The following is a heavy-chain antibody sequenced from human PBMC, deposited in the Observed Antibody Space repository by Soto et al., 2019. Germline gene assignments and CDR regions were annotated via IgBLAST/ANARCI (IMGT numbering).Heavy chain of an antibody. V-gene: IGHV3-11*01. J-gene: IGHJ4*02. CDR3: AIQITIFGVVIPTTTYYFDY. CDR1: GFTFSDYY. Sequence: PGGSLRLSCAASGFTFSDYYMSWIRQAPGKGLEWVSYISSSGSTIYYADSVKGRFTISTDIAKNSLYLQMNSLRAEDTAVYYCAIQITIFGVVIPTTTYYFDYWGQGTMVTVSS. D-gene: IGHD3-3*01. CDR2: ISSSGSTI.